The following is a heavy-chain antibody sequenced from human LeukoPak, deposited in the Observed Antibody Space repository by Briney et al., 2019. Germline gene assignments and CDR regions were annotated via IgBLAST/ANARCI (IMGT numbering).Heavy chain of an antibody. CDR1: GFTFSSYA. CDR3: AKEDPKYYYYGMDV. J-gene: IGHJ6*02. V-gene: IGHV3-23*01. Sequence: HAGGSLRLSCAASGFTFSSYAMSWVRQAPGKGLEWVSVISGSGGNTYYADSVKGRFTISRDNSKNTLYLQMNSLRAEDTAVYYCAKEDPKYYYYGMDVWGQGTTVTVSS. CDR2: ISGSGGNT.